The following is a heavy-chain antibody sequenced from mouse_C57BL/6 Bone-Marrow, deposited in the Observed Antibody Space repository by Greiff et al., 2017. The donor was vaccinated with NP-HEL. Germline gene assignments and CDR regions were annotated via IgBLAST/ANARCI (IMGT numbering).Heavy chain of an antibody. CDR1: GYTFTSYG. Sequence: VKLQESGAELARPGASVKLSCKASGYTFTSYGISWVKQRTGQGLEWIGEIYPRSGNTYYNEKFKGKATLTADKSSSTAYMELRSLTSEDSAVYFCARMRGGNFFDYWGQGTTLTVSS. D-gene: IGHD1-1*02. J-gene: IGHJ2*01. CDR2: IYPRSGNT. V-gene: IGHV1-81*01. CDR3: ARMRGGNFFDY.